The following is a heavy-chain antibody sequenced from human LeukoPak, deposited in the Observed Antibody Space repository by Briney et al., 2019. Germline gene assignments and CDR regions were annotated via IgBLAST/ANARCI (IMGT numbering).Heavy chain of an antibody. J-gene: IGHJ4*02. D-gene: IGHD3-10*01. V-gene: IGHV3-21*01. CDR3: ARDMDPTMVRGVHYFDY. Sequence: GGSLRLSCATSGFIFSRYAMSWVRQAPGKGLEWVSAIRGSGDNTHYADSVKGRFTISRDNAKNSLYLQMNSLRAEDTAVYYCARDMDPTMVRGVHYFDYWGQGTLVTVSS. CDR1: GFIFSRYA. CDR2: IRGSGDNT.